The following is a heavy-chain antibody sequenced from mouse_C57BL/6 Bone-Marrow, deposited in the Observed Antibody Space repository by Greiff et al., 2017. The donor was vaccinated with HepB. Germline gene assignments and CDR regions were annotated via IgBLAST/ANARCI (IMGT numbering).Heavy chain of an antibody. J-gene: IGHJ2*01. CDR1: GFNIKDDY. CDR3: ATYYPYYFDY. V-gene: IGHV14-4*01. Sequence: VQLQQSGAELVRPGASVKLSCTASGFNIKDDYMHWVKQRPEQGLEWIGWIDPENGDTEYASKFQGKATITADTSSNTAYLQLSSLTSEDTAVYYCATYYPYYFDYWGQDTTLTVSS. CDR2: IDPENGDT. D-gene: IGHD1-1*01.